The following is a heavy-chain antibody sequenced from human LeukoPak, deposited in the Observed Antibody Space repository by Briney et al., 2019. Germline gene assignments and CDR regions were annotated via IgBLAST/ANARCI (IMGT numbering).Heavy chain of an antibody. D-gene: IGHD2-15*01. CDR3: AKGYCSGGSCYSAPDY. CDR1: GFIFSDYY. V-gene: IGHV3-69-1*01. CDR2: ISSDSTR. J-gene: IGHJ4*02. Sequence: GGSLRLSCAASGFIFSDYYMSWIRQAPGKGLEWVSYISSDSTRYYADSVKGRFTISRDNAKDSLYLQMNSLRAEDTAVYYCAKGYCSGGSCYSAPDYWGQGTLVTVSS.